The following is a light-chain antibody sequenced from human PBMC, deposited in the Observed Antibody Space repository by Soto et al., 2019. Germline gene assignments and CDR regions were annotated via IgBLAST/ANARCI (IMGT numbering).Light chain of an antibody. V-gene: IGLV1-40*01. CDR3: QSYENSLSAWV. CDR1: SSNIGTGYD. Sequence: QSVLTQPPSVSGAPGQRVTISCTGSSSNIGTGYDVHWYQQLPGAAPKLLIYGNTKRPSGVPDRFSGSKSGTSAALAINGLQAEDEADYHCQSYENSLSAWVFGGGTKLTVL. J-gene: IGLJ3*02. CDR2: GNT.